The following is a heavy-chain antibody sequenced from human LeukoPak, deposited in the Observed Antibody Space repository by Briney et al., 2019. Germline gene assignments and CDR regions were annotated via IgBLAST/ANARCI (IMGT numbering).Heavy chain of an antibody. D-gene: IGHD2-2*02. CDR3: ANSPCSSTSCYSPLDY. Sequence: GGSLRLSCAASGFTFSSYGMHWVRQAPGKGLEWVAFIRYDGSNKYYADSVKGRFTISRDNSKNTLYLQMNSLRAEDTAVYYCANSPCSSTSCYSPLDYWGQGTLVTVSS. J-gene: IGHJ4*02. V-gene: IGHV3-30*02. CDR1: GFTFSSYG. CDR2: IRYDGSNK.